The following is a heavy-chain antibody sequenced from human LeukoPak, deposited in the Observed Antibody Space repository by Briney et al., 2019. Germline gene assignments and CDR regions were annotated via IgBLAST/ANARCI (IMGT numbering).Heavy chain of an antibody. Sequence: GGSLRLSCVASGFTFSSYGMHWVRQAPGKGLEWVAFIRYDGSNKYYADSVKGRFTISRDNSKNTLYLQMNGLRAEDTAVYYCAKGGNYYYYYGMDVWGQGTTVTVSS. J-gene: IGHJ6*02. CDR1: GFTFSSYG. V-gene: IGHV3-30*02. CDR3: AKGGNYYYYYGMDV. D-gene: IGHD1-26*01. CDR2: IRYDGSNK.